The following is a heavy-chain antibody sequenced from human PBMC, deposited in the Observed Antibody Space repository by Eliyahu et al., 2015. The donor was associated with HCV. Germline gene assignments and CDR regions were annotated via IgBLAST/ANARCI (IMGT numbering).Heavy chain of an antibody. V-gene: IGHV4-39*01. D-gene: IGHD5-24*01. Sequence: QLQLQESGPGLVKPSETLSLTCTVSXGSITSRXYXWGWIRQPPGKGLEWIESIYHSGNTYSNPSLKSRVTTFVDTSKNQFSLKLSSVTAADTAVYYCATHGGDGSNSGWFDPWGQGTLVTVSS. CDR2: IYHSGNT. CDR1: XGSITSRXYX. CDR3: ATHGGDGSNSGWFDP. J-gene: IGHJ5*02.